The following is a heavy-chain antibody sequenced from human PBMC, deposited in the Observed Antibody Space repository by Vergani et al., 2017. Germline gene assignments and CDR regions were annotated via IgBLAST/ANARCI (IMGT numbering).Heavy chain of an antibody. Sequence: EVQLEESGGGLVMTGRSLRLSCVASGFTSAGYAMHWGRQAPGKGLEWVSGISWNSNSIGYADSVKGRFTISRDNAKNSLYLQMNSLRAEDTALYYCAKDLDTSSGVGWFDPWGQGTLVTVSS. V-gene: IGHV3-9*02. CDR3: AKDLDTSSGVGWFDP. CDR1: GFTSAGYA. J-gene: IGHJ5*02. D-gene: IGHD6-6*01. CDR2: ISWNSNSI.